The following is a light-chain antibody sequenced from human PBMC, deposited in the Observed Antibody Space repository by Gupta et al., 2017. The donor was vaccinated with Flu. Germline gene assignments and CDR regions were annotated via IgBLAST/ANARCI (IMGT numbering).Light chain of an antibody. J-gene: IGKJ4*01. CDR3: QLRQSSPLT. CDR1: QGIRSY. CDR2: DSS. Sequence: PSFLSASVGDRVTITCRASQGIRSYLAWYQQKPGTAPNLLIYDSSTLQTGVSSRFSGSGSGTEFTLTISSRQPEDFATYYCQLRQSSPLTFGGGTKVEIK. V-gene: IGKV1-9*01.